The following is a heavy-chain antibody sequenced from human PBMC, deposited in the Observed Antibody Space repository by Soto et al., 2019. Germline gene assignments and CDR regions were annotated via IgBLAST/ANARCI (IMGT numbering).Heavy chain of an antibody. CDR1: GFTFSGSA. CDR2: IRSKANSYAT. D-gene: IGHD6-13*01. Sequence: EVQLVESGGGLVQPGGSLKLSCAASGFTFSGSAMHWVRQASGKGLEWVGRIRSKANSYATAYAASVKGRFTISRDDSKNTPYLQMNSLKTEDTAVYYCTSGMSAADDYWGQGTLVTVSS. CDR3: TSGMSAADDY. J-gene: IGHJ4*02. V-gene: IGHV3-73*02.